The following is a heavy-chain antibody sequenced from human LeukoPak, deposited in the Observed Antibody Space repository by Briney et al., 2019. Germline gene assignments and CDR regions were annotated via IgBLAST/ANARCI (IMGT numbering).Heavy chain of an antibody. D-gene: IGHD6-13*01. J-gene: IGHJ4*02. CDR3: ARGPRESSSSDY. V-gene: IGHV1-8*01. Sequence: ASVKVSCKTSGYRFTTLDINWVRQAPGQGLEWMGWMNPDNGNTGYAQKFQGRVSMSGDTSISTAFMVLSSLGSDDTAVYFCARGPRESSSSDYWGQGTLVTVSS. CDR2: MNPDNGNT. CDR1: GYRFTTLD.